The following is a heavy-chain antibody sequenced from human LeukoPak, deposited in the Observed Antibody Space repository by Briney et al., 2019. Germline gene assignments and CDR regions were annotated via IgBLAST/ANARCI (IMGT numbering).Heavy chain of an antibody. Sequence: GGSLRLSCAASGFTFSSYAMAWVRQAPGKGLQWVSVISDSGVNTYYADSVQGRFTISRDTSKNTLYLQMNSLRAEDTAVYYCAKTSGNYGLYYFNYWGQGTLVAVSS. V-gene: IGHV3-23*01. CDR2: ISDSGVNT. CDR3: AKTSGNYGLYYFNY. D-gene: IGHD1-26*01. J-gene: IGHJ4*02. CDR1: GFTFSSYA.